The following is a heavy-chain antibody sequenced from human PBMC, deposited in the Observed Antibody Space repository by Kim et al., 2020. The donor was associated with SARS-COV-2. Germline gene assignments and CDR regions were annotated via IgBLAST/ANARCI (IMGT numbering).Heavy chain of an antibody. CDR2: IDDSGSS. CDR1: GGSFSGYQ. V-gene: IGHV4-34*01. J-gene: IGHJ4*02. CDR3: ARGVPGY. Sequence: SETLSLTCAVYGGSFSGYQWSWIRQSPEKGLEWIGKIDDSGSSQYNPSLKSRVTISVDTSKNQFSLKLTSVTAANTAVYYCARGVPGYWGQGTLVTVSS.